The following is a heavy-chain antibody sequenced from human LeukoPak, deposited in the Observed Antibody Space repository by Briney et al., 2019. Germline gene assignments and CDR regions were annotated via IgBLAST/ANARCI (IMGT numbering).Heavy chain of an antibody. CDR2: INHSGST. J-gene: IGHJ4*02. V-gene: IGHV4-34*01. CDR1: GGSFSGYY. D-gene: IGHD6-6*01. CDR3: ARSIAARRTYFDY. Sequence: KPSETLSLTCAVYGGSFSGYYWSWIRQPPGKGLEWIGEINHSGSTNYNPSLKSRVTISVDTSKNQFSLKLSSVTAADTAVYYCARSIAARRTYFDYWGQGTLVTVSS.